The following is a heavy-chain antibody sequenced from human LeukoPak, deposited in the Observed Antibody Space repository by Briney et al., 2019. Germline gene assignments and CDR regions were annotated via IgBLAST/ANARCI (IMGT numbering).Heavy chain of an antibody. Sequence: SETLSLTCAVYGGSFSGYYWSWIRQPPGKGLEWIGEINHSGSTNYNPSLKSRVTISVDTSKNQFSLKLSSVTAADTAVYYCARSSSWHYYYYMDVWGKGTTVTVSS. V-gene: IGHV4-34*01. CDR3: ARSSSWHYYYYMDV. CDR1: GGSFSGYY. J-gene: IGHJ6*03. D-gene: IGHD6-13*01. CDR2: INHSGST.